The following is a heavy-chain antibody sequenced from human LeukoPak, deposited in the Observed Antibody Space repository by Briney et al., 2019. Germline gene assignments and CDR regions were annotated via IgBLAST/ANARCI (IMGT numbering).Heavy chain of an antibody. J-gene: IGHJ4*02. D-gene: IGHD3-16*01. Sequence: GGSLRLSCAASGFTFSSYSMNWVRQAPGKGLEWVSYISSSSSTIYYADSVKGRFTISRDNAKNSLYLQMNSLRAEDTAVYYCARDVWGTLAGTPPYFDYWGQGTLVTVSS. CDR1: GFTFSSYS. CDR3: ARDVWGTLAGTPPYFDY. V-gene: IGHV3-48*04. CDR2: ISSSSSTI.